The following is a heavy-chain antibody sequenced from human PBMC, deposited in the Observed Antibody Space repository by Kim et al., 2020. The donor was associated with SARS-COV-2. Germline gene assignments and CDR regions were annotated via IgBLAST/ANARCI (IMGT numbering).Heavy chain of an antibody. Sequence: ASVKVSCKASGYTFTSYPMNWVRQAPGQGLEWMGWINTNTGNPTYAQGFTGRFVFSLDTSVSTAYLQISSLKAEDTAVYYCARDLRDRVVRGVTLGYYGMDGWGQGTTVTVSS. CDR3: ARDLRDRVVRGVTLGYYGMDG. J-gene: IGHJ6*02. V-gene: IGHV7-4-1*02. CDR2: INTNTGNP. D-gene: IGHD3-10*01. CDR1: GYTFTSYP.